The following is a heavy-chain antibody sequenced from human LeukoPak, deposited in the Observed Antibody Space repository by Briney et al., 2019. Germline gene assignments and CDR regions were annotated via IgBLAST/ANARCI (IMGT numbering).Heavy chain of an antibody. CDR3: ARLYCSGGSCYTAFDI. J-gene: IGHJ3*02. D-gene: IGHD2-15*01. CDR2: INWNGGST. CDR1: GFTFDDYG. Sequence: GGSLRLSCAASGFTFDDYGMSWVRQAPGKGLEWGSGINWNGGSTGYADSVKGRFTISRDNAKNSLYLQMNSLRAEDTALYYCARLYCSGGSCYTAFDIWGQGTMVTVSS. V-gene: IGHV3-20*04.